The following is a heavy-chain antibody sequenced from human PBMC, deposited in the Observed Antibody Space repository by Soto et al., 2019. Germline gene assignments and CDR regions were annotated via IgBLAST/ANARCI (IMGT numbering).Heavy chain of an antibody. CDR3: ARALTGTLVVRGFDV. CDR2: ISWDGGKV. Sequence: EVQLVESGGKLVQPGWSLRLSCAASGFTFDDFAMHWVREGPGKGLEWGSGISWDGGKVAYGNSVEGRFTISRDNAKTALYLQMSSLRPEDTALYFCARALTGTLVVRGFDVWGQGTMVTVSS. CDR1: GFTFDDFA. V-gene: IGHV3-9*01. D-gene: IGHD3-9*01. J-gene: IGHJ3*01.